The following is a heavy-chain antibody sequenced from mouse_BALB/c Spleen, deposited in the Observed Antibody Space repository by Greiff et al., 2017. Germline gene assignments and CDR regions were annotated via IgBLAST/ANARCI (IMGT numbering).Heavy chain of an antibody. J-gene: IGHJ3*01. CDR2: IYPGAGDT. CDR1: GYAFSSYW. V-gene: IGHV1-80*01. Sequence: QVQLQQSGAELVRPGSSVKISCKASGYAFSSYWMTWVKQRPGQGLEWIGQIYPGAGDTNYNGKFKGKATLTADKSSSTAYMQLSSLTSEDSAVYFCAREIHYYGLFAYWGQGTLVTVSA. D-gene: IGHD1-2*01. CDR3: AREIHYYGLFAY.